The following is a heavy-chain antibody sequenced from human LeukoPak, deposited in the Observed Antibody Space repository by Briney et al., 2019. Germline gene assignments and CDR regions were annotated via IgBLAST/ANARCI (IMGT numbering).Heavy chain of an antibody. CDR3: ARGPRIAPGVSDS. V-gene: IGHV3-21*01. D-gene: IGHD2-21*01. CDR1: GFTFSSYS. Sequence: GGSLRLSCAASGFTFSSYSMNWVRQAPGKGLEWVSSISSSSSYIYYADSVKGRFTISRDNAKNSLYLQMNSLRAEDTAVYYCARGPRIAPGVSDSWGQGILVTVSS. J-gene: IGHJ4*02. CDR2: ISSSSSYI.